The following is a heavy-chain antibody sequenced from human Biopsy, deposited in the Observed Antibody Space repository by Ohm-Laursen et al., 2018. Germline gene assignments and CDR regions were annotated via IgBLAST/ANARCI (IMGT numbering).Heavy chain of an antibody. J-gene: IGHJ6*02. CDR2: IHHSGRT. CDR1: GESFNGYY. V-gene: IGHV4-34*01. CDR3: VRGVDYYDPYHYYALDV. D-gene: IGHD3-22*01. Sequence: SETLSLTCAVYGESFNGYYWSWIRQTPGKGLEWIGEIHHSGRTNYNPSLKRRVTISVDTSKNQFSLKVRSVTAADTAVYYCVRGVDYYDPYHYYALDVWGQGTTVTVSS.